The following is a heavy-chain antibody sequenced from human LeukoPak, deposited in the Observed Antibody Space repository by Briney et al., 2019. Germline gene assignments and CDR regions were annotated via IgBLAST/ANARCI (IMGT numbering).Heavy chain of an antibody. V-gene: IGHV7-4-1*02. Sequence: ASVKVSCKASEYTFTTYAINWVRQAPGQGLGWMGWINTNTGNPTYAQGFTGRFVFSLDTSVSTAYLQISSLRAEDTAVYYCARAETYCSRSTCFLYWGQGTLVTVSS. CDR3: ARAETYCSRSTCFLY. J-gene: IGHJ4*02. CDR1: EYTFTTYA. D-gene: IGHD2-15*01. CDR2: INTNTGNP.